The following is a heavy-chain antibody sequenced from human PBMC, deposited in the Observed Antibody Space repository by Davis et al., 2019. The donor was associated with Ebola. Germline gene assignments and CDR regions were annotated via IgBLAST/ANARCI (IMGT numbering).Heavy chain of an antibody. J-gene: IGHJ5*02. CDR1: GGTFSSYA. CDR3: ARDGPYYYGSGSYFPNWFDP. V-gene: IGHV1-69*06. D-gene: IGHD3-10*01. CDR2: IIPIFGTA. Sequence: AASVKVSCKASGGTFSSYAISWVRQAPGQGLVWMGGIIPIFGTANYAQKFQGRVTITADKSTSTAYMELSSLRSEDTAVYYCARDGPYYYGSGSYFPNWFDPWGQGTLVTVSS.